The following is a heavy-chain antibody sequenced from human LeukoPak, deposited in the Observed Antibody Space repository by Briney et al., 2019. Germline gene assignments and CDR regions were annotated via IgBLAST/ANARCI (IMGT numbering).Heavy chain of an antibody. J-gene: IGHJ4*02. Sequence: ASVKVSCKASGYTFTGYYMHLVRQAPGQGLVWMGRINPNSGGTNFAQKFQGRVIMTRDTSISTAYRELSRLRSDDTAVYYCARVPPKSLVAAPPDYWGQGTLVTVSS. D-gene: IGHD2-15*01. CDR3: ARVPPKSLVAAPPDY. CDR2: INPNSGGT. CDR1: GYTFTGYY. V-gene: IGHV1-2*06.